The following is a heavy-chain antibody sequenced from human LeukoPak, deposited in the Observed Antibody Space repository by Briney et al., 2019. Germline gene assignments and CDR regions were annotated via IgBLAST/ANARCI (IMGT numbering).Heavy chain of an antibody. J-gene: IGHJ4*02. V-gene: IGHV1-69*13. Sequence: ASVKVSCKASGGTFSSYAISWVRQAPGQGLEWMGGIIPIFGTANYAQKFQGRVTITADESTSTAYTELSSLRSEDTAVYYCARAVIINYYDSSGYHPFDYWGQGTLVTVSS. CDR2: IIPIFGTA. CDR3: ARAVIINYYDSSGYHPFDY. D-gene: IGHD3-22*01. CDR1: GGTFSSYA.